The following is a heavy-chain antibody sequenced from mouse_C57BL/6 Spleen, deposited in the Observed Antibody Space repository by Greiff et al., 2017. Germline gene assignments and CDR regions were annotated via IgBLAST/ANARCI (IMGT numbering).Heavy chain of an antibody. Sequence: EVQVVESGGGLVKPGGSLKLSCAASGFTFSDYGMHWVRQAPEKGLEWVAYISSGSSTIYYADTVKGRFTISRDNAKNTLFLQMTSLRSEDTAMYYCARADYYGSSYPTDYWGQGTTLTVSS. CDR1: GFTFSDYG. CDR3: ARADYYGSSYPTDY. J-gene: IGHJ2*01. CDR2: ISSGSSTI. V-gene: IGHV5-17*01. D-gene: IGHD1-1*01.